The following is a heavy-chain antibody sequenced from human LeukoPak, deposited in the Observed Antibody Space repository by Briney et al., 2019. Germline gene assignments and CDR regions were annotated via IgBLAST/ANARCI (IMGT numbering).Heavy chain of an antibody. CDR1: GFTFSRYA. CDR2: ISYDGSTT. D-gene: IGHD3-22*01. V-gene: IGHV3-30-3*02. J-gene: IGHJ5*02. CDR3: AKTTTRSYYYDKTGSNWFDP. Sequence: GGSLRLSCAASGFTFSRYAMHWVRQAPGKGLEWVAVISYDGSTTYYADSVKGRFTISRDNSKNTLFLQMHSLRTEDTAIYYCAKTTTRSYYYDKTGSNWFDPWGQGTLVTVSS.